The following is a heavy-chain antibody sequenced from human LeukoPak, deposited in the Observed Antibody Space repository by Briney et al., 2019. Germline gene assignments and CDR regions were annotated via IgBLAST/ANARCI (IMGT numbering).Heavy chain of an antibody. CDR1: GFTVSSNY. CDR2: IYSGGST. Sequence: GGSLRLSCAASGFTVSSNYMSWVRQAPGKGLEWGSVIYSGGSTYYADSVKGRFTISRDNSKNTLYLQMNSLRAEDTAVYYCASTYYGSGSYFAYWGQGTLVTVSS. D-gene: IGHD3-10*01. CDR3: ASTYYGSGSYFAY. J-gene: IGHJ4*02. V-gene: IGHV3-66*01.